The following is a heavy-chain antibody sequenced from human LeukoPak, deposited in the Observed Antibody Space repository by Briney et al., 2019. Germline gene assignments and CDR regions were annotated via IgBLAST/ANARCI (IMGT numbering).Heavy chain of an antibody. CDR3: ATGTIFGVLLQ. CDR1: GGSFSSSGSF. D-gene: IGHD3-3*01. V-gene: IGHV4-39*01. CDR2: IYYSGST. Sequence: SETLSLTCTVSGGSFSSSGSFWGWLRQPPGKGLEWISTIYYSGSTYFNPSLKRRVTISVDTSKNQFSLKVTSVTAADTAVYYCATGTIFGVLLQWGQGTVVTVSS. J-gene: IGHJ4*02.